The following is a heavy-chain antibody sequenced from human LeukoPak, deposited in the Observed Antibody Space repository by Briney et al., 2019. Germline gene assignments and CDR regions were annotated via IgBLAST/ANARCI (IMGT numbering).Heavy chain of an antibody. D-gene: IGHD6-6*01. V-gene: IGHV3-30*02. Sequence: GGSLRLTCAVSGCTFSSYGMHWVRQAPGKGLEWVAFIRYDGTNKFYADSVKGRFTISRDNSKNTLYLQMNSLRGDDTAVYYCVKVRAARPTTYYYMDVWGKGTTVTASS. J-gene: IGHJ6*03. CDR3: VKVRAARPTTYYYMDV. CDR2: IRYDGTNK. CDR1: GCTFSSYG.